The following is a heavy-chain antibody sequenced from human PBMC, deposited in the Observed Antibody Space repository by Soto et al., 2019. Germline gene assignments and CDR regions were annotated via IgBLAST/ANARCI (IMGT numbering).Heavy chain of an antibody. CDR3: ARESHDILTGPPWVWYFDL. Sequence: QVQLQQWGAGPLRPLETLSLTCGVSGGSFSGYYWAWIRQCPGKGLECIGEINDVGSINYNPSRKSRVSISVDPSKNHYSLNLRSVTAADTAVYYCARESHDILTGPPWVWYFDLWGRGTLVTVSS. CDR2: INDVGSI. V-gene: IGHV4-34*01. CDR1: GGSFSGYY. D-gene: IGHD3-9*01. J-gene: IGHJ2*01.